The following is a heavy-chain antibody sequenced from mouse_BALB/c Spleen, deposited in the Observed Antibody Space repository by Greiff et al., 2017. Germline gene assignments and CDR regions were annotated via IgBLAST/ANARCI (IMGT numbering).Heavy chain of an antibody. Sequence: EVQLVESGGGLVKPGGSLKLSCAASGFTFSSYAMSWVRQTPEKRLEWVASISSGGSTYYPDSVKGRFTISRDNARNILYLQMSSLRSEDTAMYYCARLGVDYWGQGTTLTVSS. CDR1: GFTFSSYA. CDR3: ARLGVDY. CDR2: ISSGGST. J-gene: IGHJ2*01. V-gene: IGHV5-6-5*01. D-gene: IGHD4-1*01.